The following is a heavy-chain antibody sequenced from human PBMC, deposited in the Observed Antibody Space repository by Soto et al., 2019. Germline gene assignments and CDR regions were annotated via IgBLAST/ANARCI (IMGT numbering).Heavy chain of an antibody. CDR1: GGSISSSSYY. D-gene: IGHD1-26*01. CDR3: ARQFLDIEKWEPTYFDY. V-gene: IGHV4-39*01. Sequence: SETLSLTCTVSGGSISSSSYYWGWIRQPPGKGLEWIGSIYYSGSTYYNPSLKSRVTISVDTSKNQFSLKLSSVTAADTAVYYCARQFLDIEKWEPTYFDYWGQGSLVTVSS. J-gene: IGHJ4*02. CDR2: IYYSGST.